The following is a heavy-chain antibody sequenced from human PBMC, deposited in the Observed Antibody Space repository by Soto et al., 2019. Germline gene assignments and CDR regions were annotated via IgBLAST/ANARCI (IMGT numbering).Heavy chain of an antibody. J-gene: IGHJ4*02. V-gene: IGHV1-8*01. CDR2: MNPNSGNT. CDR3: ARELSSGWFSN. CDR1: GYTFTSYD. Sequence: ASVKVSCKDSGYTFTSYDINWVRQATGQGLEWMGWMNPNSGNTGYAQKFQGRITMTRNTSISTAYMELSSLRSEDTAVYYCARELSSGWFSNWGQGTLVTVSS. D-gene: IGHD6-19*01.